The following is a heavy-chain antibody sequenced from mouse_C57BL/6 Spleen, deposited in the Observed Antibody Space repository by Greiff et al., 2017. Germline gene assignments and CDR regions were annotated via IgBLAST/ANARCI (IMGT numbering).Heavy chain of an antibody. J-gene: IGHJ2*01. CDR2: INPNNGGT. CDR3: ARTDYYGSSYFDY. V-gene: IGHV1-26*01. CDR1: GYTFTDYY. D-gene: IGHD1-1*01. Sequence: EVQLQQSGPELVKPGASVKISCKASGYTFTDYYMNWVKQSHGKSLEWIGDINPNNGGTSYNQKFKGKATLTVDKSSSTAYMDLRSLTSEDSAVYYCARTDYYGSSYFDYWGQGTTLTVSA.